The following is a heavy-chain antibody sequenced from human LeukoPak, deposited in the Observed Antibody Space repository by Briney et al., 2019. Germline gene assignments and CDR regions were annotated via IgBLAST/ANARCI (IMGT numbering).Heavy chain of an antibody. CDR1: GGSISSYY. CDR2: IYYSGST. Sequence: SETLSLTCTVSGGSISSYYWSWIRQPPGKGLEWIGYIYYSGSTNYNPSLKSRVTISVDTSKNQFSLKLSSVTAADTAVYYCARAHRYTKYYFDYWGQGTLVTVSS. V-gene: IGHV4-59*01. J-gene: IGHJ4*02. CDR3: ARAHRYTKYYFDY. D-gene: IGHD5-18*01.